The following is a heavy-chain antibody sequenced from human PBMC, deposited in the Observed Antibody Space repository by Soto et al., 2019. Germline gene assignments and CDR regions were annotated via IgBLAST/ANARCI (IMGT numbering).Heavy chain of an antibody. J-gene: IGHJ4*02. CDR1: GYTFIDFD. Sequence: QVQLVQSGAEVKRPGASVKVSCRAYGYTFIDFDINWVRQAAGQGLEWMGWMNPNTGNTAYAQKFQGRLTLTRHTSISAAYMDLSSLTSEDTAVYYCARGFSSYSDFWAQGTLVTVSS. D-gene: IGHD6-13*01. CDR2: MNPNTGNT. V-gene: IGHV1-8*01. CDR3: ARGFSSYSDF.